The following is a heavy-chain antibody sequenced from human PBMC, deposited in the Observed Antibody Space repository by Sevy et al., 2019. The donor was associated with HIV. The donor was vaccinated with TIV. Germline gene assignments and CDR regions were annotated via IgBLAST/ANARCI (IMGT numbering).Heavy chain of an antibody. CDR1: GFTFSSYW. V-gene: IGHV3-74*01. CDR2: INSEGSST. CDR3: ARDGDYHFWSGYAGRLPFDP. J-gene: IGHJ5*02. Sequence: GGYLRLSCAASGFTFSSYWMHWVRQAPGKGLVRVSRINSEGSSTSYADSVKGRFTISRDNAKNTLYLQMNSLRAEDTAVYYSARDGDYHFWSGYAGRLPFDPWGQGTLVTVSS. D-gene: IGHD3-3*01.